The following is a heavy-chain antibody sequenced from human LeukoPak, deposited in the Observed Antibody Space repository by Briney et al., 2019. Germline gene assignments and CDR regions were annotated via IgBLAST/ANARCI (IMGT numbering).Heavy chain of an antibody. Sequence: PSETLSLTCTVSGGSISNYYWSWIRQPAGKGLEWIGRIYSSGSTNYNPSLKSRVTMSVDTSKNQFSLKLSSVSAADTAVYYCARGVLEGNWFDPWGQGTLVTVSS. J-gene: IGHJ5*02. CDR1: GGSISNYY. D-gene: IGHD3-16*01. CDR3: ARGVLEGNWFDP. CDR2: IYSSGST. V-gene: IGHV4-4*07.